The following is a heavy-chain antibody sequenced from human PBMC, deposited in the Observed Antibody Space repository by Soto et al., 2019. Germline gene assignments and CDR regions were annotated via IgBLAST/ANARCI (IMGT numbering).Heavy chain of an antibody. CDR2: IIPIFGTA. Sequence: QVQLVQSGAEVKKPGSSVKVSCKASGGTFSSYAITWVRQAPGQGLEWMGGIIPIFGTANYAQKFQGRVTITADESTSTADMERSSLRSEDTALYYCARDRGPSSGYYPYWFDPWGQGTLVTVSS. CDR1: GGTFSSYA. CDR3: ARDRGPSSGYYPYWFDP. D-gene: IGHD3-22*01. J-gene: IGHJ5*02. V-gene: IGHV1-69*12.